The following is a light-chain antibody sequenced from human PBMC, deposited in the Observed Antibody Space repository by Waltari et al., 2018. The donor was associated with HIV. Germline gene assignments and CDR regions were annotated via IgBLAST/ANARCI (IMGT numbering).Light chain of an antibody. CDR3: QQSDKTPWT. CDR2: GAS. Sequence: DIQMTQSPSSLSASVGDRVTITCRASQSISSFLNWFQHKPGKAPKLLIYGASSLRSGVPSRFSGSGSGTDFTLTISSLQPDDFATYYCQQSDKTPWTFGQGTQMEVK. V-gene: IGKV1-39*01. J-gene: IGKJ1*01. CDR1: QSISSF.